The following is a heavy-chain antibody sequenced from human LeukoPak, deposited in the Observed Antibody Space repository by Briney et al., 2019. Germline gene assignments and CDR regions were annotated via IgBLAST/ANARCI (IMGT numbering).Heavy chain of an antibody. D-gene: IGHD3-3*01. CDR2: ISGSGGST. CDR3: AKDRVRFLEWYAFDI. V-gene: IGHV3-23*01. CDR1: GFTFSSYA. J-gene: IGHJ3*02. Sequence: GGSLRLSCAASGFTFSSYAMSWVRQAPGKGLDWVSTISGSGGSTYYADSVKGRFTISRDNSKNTLYPQMNSLRAEDTAVYYCAKDRVRFLEWYAFDIWGQGTMVTVSS.